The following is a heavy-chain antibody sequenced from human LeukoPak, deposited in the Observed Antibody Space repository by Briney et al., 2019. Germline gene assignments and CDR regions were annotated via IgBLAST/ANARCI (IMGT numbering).Heavy chain of an antibody. D-gene: IGHD1-1*01. V-gene: IGHV1-2*02. J-gene: IGHJ3*01. CDR1: GYIFTDYY. CDR3: ARDPPATTAFDV. Sequence: GASVKVSCKASGYIFTDYYLHWVRQAPGQGLEWMGWIDPSRDVTRYAQNFQGRVTMTWDTSMSTAYMEVTRLTSDDTAMFYCARDPPATTAFDVWGQGTMVIVSS. CDR2: IDPSRDVT.